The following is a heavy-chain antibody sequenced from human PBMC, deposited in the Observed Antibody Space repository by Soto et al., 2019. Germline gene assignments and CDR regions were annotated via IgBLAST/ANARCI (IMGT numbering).Heavy chain of an antibody. V-gene: IGHV3-30-3*01. J-gene: IGHJ6*02. CDR1: GFTFSSYA. CDR2: ISYDGSNK. CDR3: ARGGFMDCMDV. Sequence: QVQLVESGGGVVQPGRSLRLSCAASGFTFSSYAMHWVRQAPGKGLEWVAVISYDGSNKYYADSVKGRFTISRDNSKNTLYLQMNSLRAEDTAVYYCARGGFMDCMDVWGQGTTVTVSS. D-gene: IGHD5-12*01.